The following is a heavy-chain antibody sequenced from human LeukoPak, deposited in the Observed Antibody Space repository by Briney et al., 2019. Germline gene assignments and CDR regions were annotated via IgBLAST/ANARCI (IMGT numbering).Heavy chain of an antibody. CDR2: IYYSGST. V-gene: IGHV4-39*07. CDR1: GGSIRSSSYY. J-gene: IGHJ6*02. CDR3: ARLGYSSGEDYYYGMDV. D-gene: IGHD6-19*01. Sequence: PSETLSLTCTVSGGSIRSSSYYWGWIRQPPGKGLEWIGSIYYSGSTYYNASLKSRGTISVDTSKNQFSLKLSSVTAADTAVYYCARLGYSSGEDYYYGMDVWGQGTTVTVSS.